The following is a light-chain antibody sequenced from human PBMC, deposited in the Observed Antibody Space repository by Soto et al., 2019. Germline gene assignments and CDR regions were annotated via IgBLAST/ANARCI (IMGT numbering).Light chain of an antibody. Sequence: EMVMTQSPATLSVSPGEGATLSCKASQNVYNNLAGYQQRPGQPPRLLIYDASTRATGISAMFSGSGYGTEFTLTISSLQSEDFAVYFCQQCRNWPLTFGGGTKVEIK. CDR1: QNVYNN. CDR3: QQCRNWPLT. CDR2: DAS. V-gene: IGKV3-15*01. J-gene: IGKJ4*01.